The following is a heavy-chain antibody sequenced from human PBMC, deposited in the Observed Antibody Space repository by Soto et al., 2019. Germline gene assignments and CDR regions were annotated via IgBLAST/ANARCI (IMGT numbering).Heavy chain of an antibody. D-gene: IGHD5-12*01. Sequence: TLSLTCTVSGGSISSGDYYWSWIRQPPGKGLEWIGYIYYSGSTYYNPSLKSRVTISVDTSKNQSSLKLSSVTAADTAVYYCARDRGLRLGRTFYYYGMDVWGQGTTVTVSS. CDR1: GGSISSGDYY. V-gene: IGHV4-30-4*01. CDR3: ARDRGLRLGRTFYYYGMDV. CDR2: IYYSGST. J-gene: IGHJ6*02.